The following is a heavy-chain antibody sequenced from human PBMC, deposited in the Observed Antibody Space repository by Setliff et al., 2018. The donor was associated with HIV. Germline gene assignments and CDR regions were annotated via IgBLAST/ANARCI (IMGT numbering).Heavy chain of an antibody. V-gene: IGHV1-18*01. CDR3: ASGSGYCTNGVCYIGVHKIPDRYYSDY. Sequence: ASVKVSCKASGYSFTSYGISWVRQAPGQGLEWMGWISAYNGNTNYAQKLQGRVTMTTDTSTSTAYMELSSLTPDDTAVYYCASGSGYCTNGVCYIGVHKIPDRYYSDYWGQGTLVTVSS. J-gene: IGHJ4*02. CDR1: GYSFTSYG. CDR2: ISAYNGNT. D-gene: IGHD2-8*01.